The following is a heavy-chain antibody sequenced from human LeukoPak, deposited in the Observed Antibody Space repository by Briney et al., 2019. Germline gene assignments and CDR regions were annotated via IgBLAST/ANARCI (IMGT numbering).Heavy chain of an antibody. V-gene: IGHV3-23*01. D-gene: IGHD6-6*01. CDR1: GFPFSSYA. Sequence: GGSLRLSCAASGFPFSSYAMSWVRQAPGKGLQWVSAISGSGGSTYYTDSVKGRFTISRDNSKNTLYLQMNSLRVEDTAVYYCAKDPTSEARDYFDYWGQGTLVTVSS. CDR2: ISGSGGST. CDR3: AKDPTSEARDYFDY. J-gene: IGHJ4*02.